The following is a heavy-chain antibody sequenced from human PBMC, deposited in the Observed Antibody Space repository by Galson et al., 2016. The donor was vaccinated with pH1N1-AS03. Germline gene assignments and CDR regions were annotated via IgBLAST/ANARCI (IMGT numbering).Heavy chain of an antibody. Sequence: SVKVSCKASGYIFTGFYVHWVRQAPGQGLEWMGWINPNNGVTNYAQKFQAWVTMTGDTSISTAYMELYGLKSDYTDVYYCARDPRGPCSSATCATTYYFCMDVLRQWTTVIVSS. V-gene: IGHV1-2*04. CDR3: ARDPRGPCSSATCATTYYFCMDV. CDR2: INPNNGVT. D-gene: IGHD1-26*01. CDR1: GYIFTGFY. J-gene: IGHJ6*02.